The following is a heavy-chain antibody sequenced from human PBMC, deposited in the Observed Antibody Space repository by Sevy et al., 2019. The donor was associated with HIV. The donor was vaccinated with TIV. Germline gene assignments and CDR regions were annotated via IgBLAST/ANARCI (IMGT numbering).Heavy chain of an antibody. CDR3: ARSTNSAAIDY. D-gene: IGHD2-2*01. V-gene: IGHV3-7*01. J-gene: IGHJ4*02. Sequence: GGSLRLSCAVSGFTFSSYSMSWVRQAPGKGLEWVAIIKQDGGAQYYGDSVKGRVTISRDNAKNSLFLKMNSLRVEDTAVYYCARSTNSAAIDYWGQGTPVTVSS. CDR2: IKQDGGAQ. CDR1: GFTFSSYS.